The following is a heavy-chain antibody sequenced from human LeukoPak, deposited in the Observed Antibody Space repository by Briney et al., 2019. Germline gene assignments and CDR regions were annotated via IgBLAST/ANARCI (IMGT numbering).Heavy chain of an antibody. D-gene: IGHD1-26*01. CDR3: ARDKSGIDY. V-gene: IGHV1-2*02. J-gene: IGHJ4*02. CDR2: INSNSGDT. CDR1: GYMFTGYY. Sequence: ASVKVSCKASGYMFTGYYIHWVRRAPGQGLEWMDWINSNSGDTKYAQKFQGRVTMARDTSITTVYMELSSLRSDDTAVYYCARDKSGIDYWGQGTLVTVSS.